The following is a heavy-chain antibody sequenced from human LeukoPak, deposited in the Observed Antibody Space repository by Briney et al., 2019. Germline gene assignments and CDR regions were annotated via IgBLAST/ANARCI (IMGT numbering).Heavy chain of an antibody. V-gene: IGHV3-21*01. J-gene: IGHJ5*02. CDR1: GFTFSSYG. CDR2: ITSSSSNI. Sequence: PGGSLRLSCAASGFTFSSYGMNWVRQAPGKGLEWVSSITSSSSNIYYADSVKGRFTISRDNAKNSLYLQMNSLRAEDTAGYYCAREGVVAATPGFDLWGQGTLVTVSS. D-gene: IGHD2-15*01. CDR3: AREGVVAATPGFDL.